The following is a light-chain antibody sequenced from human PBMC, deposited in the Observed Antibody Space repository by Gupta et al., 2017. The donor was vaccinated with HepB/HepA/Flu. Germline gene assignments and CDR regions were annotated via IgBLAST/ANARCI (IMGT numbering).Light chain of an antibody. CDR3: QHDSRSSRT. J-gene: IGKJ1*01. CDR1: QDISNW. V-gene: IGKV1-5*03. Sequence: DIQMTQSPSTLSASVGDRVTITCRASQDISNWLAWYQQKPGEAPRLLISKASIVESGVPSRFSGSGSGTEFTLTISILQPDDFATYYCQHDSRSSRTFGQGTKVEIK. CDR2: KAS.